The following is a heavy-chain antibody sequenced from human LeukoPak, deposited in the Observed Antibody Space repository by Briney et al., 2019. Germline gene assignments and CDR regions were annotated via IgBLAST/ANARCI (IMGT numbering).Heavy chain of an antibody. D-gene: IGHD2/OR15-2a*01. V-gene: IGHV3-30*02. J-gene: IGHJ4*02. Sequence: GGSLRLSCAASGFTFSSYAMHWVRQAPGKGLEWLAFIRYDGSNTYYADSVKGRFTVSRDDSKNTLYLQMNSLRGDDTAVYYCAKDGTSYYYIYYWGQGTLVTVSS. CDR1: GFTFSSYA. CDR3: AKDGTSYYYIYY. CDR2: IRYDGSNT.